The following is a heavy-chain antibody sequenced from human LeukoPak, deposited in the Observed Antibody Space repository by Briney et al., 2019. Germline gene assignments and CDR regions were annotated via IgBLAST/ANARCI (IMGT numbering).Heavy chain of an antibody. J-gene: IGHJ4*02. CDR2: ISYDGSNK. Sequence: PGRSLRLSCAASGFTFSSYGMHWVRQAPGKGLEWVAVISYDGSNKYYADSVKGRFTISRDNSKNTLYLQMNSLRAEDMAVYYCAKAGDYGDYSATYFDYWGQGTLVTVSS. V-gene: IGHV3-30*18. CDR3: AKAGDYGDYSATYFDY. CDR1: GFTFSSYG. D-gene: IGHD4-17*01.